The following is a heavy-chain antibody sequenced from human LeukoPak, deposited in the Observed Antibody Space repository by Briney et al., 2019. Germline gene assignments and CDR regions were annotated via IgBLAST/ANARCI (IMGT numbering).Heavy chain of an antibody. CDR3: ARLSGIAAAGTKSDAFDI. V-gene: IGHV1-18*01. CDR1: GYTFTSYD. D-gene: IGHD6-13*01. J-gene: IGHJ3*02. Sequence: ASVKVSCKASGYTFTSYDINWVRQATGQGLEWMGWISAYNGNTNYAQKLQGRVTMTTDTSTSTAYMELRSLRSDDTAVYYCARLSGIAAAGTKSDAFDIWGQGTMVTVSS. CDR2: ISAYNGNT.